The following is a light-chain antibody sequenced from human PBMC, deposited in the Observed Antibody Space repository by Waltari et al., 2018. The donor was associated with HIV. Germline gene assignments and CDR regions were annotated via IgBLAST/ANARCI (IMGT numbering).Light chain of an antibody. V-gene: IGLV2-14*03. Sequence: QSALTQPASVSGSPGQSIAISCTGTRGSLVPYKYVSWYQQHTDKVPKLIIYDVNSRPSGVSDRFSGSKSGNTATLTISGLHSDDEADYYCCSYTVNSTGVFGAGTKITV. CDR1: RGSLVPYKY. J-gene: IGLJ1*01. CDR2: DVN. CDR3: CSYTVNSTGV.